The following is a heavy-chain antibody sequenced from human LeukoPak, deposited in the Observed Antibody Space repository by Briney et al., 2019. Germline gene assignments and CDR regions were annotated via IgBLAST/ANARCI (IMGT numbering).Heavy chain of an antibody. D-gene: IGHD3-22*01. J-gene: IGHJ4*02. CDR2: IKQDGSEK. CDR1: GFTFSSYW. CDR3: ARDADYSYSSVYYPSYDY. Sequence: SGGSLRLSCAASGFTFSSYWMTWVRQAPGKGLEWVANIKQDGSEKYYVDSVKGRFTISRDNAKNSLYLQMNSLRAEDTAVYYCARDADYSYSSVYYPSYDYWGQGTLVTVSS. V-gene: IGHV3-7*01.